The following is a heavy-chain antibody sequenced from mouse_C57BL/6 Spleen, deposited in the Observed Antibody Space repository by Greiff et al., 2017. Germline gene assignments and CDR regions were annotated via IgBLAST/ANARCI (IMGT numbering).Heavy chain of an antibody. CDR1: GYTFTGYW. Sequence: QVQLQQSGAELMKPGASVKLSCKASGYTFTGYWIEWVKQRPGHGLEWIGEIDPDSGTTNYNQKFKGKATLTADPSSNTAYLQLSSLTTEDSAIYYYARIWGGGYWGQGTSVTVSS. J-gene: IGHJ4*01. V-gene: IGHV1-9*01. CDR2: IDPDSGTT. CDR3: ARIWGGGY.